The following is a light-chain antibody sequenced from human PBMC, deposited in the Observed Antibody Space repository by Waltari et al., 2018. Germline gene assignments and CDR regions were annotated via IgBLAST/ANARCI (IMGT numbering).Light chain of an antibody. CDR2: DAS. J-gene: IGKJ3*01. V-gene: IGKV1D-13*01. Sequence: AIQLTQSPSSLSASVGHRITITCRASQDIATALAWYVQKPGKAPQLLIYDASTLESGVPLRFSGSGSGTDFTLSISGLQPEDFATYYCQQFINYPLTFGPGTTVDIK. CDR3: QQFINYPLT. CDR1: QDIATA.